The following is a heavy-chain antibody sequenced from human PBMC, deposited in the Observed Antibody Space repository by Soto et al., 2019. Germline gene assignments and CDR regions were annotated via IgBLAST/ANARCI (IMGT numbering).Heavy chain of an antibody. CDR3: ARDGGAY. D-gene: IGHD3-16*01. V-gene: IGHV3-30-3*01. CDR1: GFTFSSYA. Sequence: QVQLVESGGGVVQPGRSLRLSCAASGFTFSSYAMHWVRRAPGKGLEWMAVMSYDGSNKYYADSVKGRFTISRDNSKNPLELEMNRLRPEDTALYYCARDGGAYWGQGTLVIVSS. CDR2: MSYDGSNK. J-gene: IGHJ4*02.